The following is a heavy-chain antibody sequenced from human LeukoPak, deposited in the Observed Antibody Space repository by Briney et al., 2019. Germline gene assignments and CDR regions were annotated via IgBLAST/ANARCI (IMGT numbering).Heavy chain of an antibody. CDR2: XXTSGST. CDR1: GGSISSYY. Sequence: SETLSLTCTVSGGSISSYYWSWIRQPAGKGLXXXXXXXTSGSTNYNPSLKSRVTMSVDTSKNQFSLKLSSVTAADTAVYYCARGRNYYDSSGYYYESAFDIWGQGTMVTVSS. CDR3: ARGRNYYDSSGYYYESAFDI. D-gene: IGHD3-22*01. V-gene: IGHV4-4*07. J-gene: IGHJ3*02.